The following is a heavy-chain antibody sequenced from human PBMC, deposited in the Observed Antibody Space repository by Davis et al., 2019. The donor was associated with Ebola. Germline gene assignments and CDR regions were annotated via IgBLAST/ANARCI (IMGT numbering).Heavy chain of an antibody. CDR2: IWYDGSNK. CDR1: GFTFSSYG. Sequence: GGSLRLSCAASGFTFSSYGMHWVRQAPAKGLEWVAVIWYDGSNKYYADSVKGRFTISRDNSKNTLYLQMNSLRAEDTAVYYCAREVDSSGYVLWGQGTLVTVSS. J-gene: IGHJ4*02. V-gene: IGHV3-33*01. CDR3: AREVDSSGYVL. D-gene: IGHD3-22*01.